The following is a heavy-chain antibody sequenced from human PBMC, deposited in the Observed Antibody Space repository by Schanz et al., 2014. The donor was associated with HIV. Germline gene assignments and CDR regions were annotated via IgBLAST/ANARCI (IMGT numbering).Heavy chain of an antibody. Sequence: QVQLVQSGTEVKKPGASVKVSCKASGDTFTGDFMHWVRQAPGQGLEWMGWINPNSGGTNYAQKFQGRVTMTRDTSISTAYMELSSLRSEDTAVYYCARGRYSGSYYNYWGQGTLVTVSS. V-gene: IGHV1-2*02. J-gene: IGHJ4*02. CDR3: ARGRYSGSYYNY. D-gene: IGHD1-26*01. CDR1: GDTFTGDF. CDR2: INPNSGGT.